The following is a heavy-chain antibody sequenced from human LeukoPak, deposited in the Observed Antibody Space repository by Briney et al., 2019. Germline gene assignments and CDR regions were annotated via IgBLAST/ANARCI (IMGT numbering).Heavy chain of an antibody. V-gene: IGHV4-61*02. CDR2: IYTSGST. CDR1: GNSISSGDYY. J-gene: IGHJ4*02. CDR3: AREGGGGGYLHLWY. D-gene: IGHD5-12*01. Sequence: SETLSLTCTVSGNSISSGDYYWSWIRQPAGKGLEWIGRIYTSGSTNYNPSLKSRVTMSVDTSKNQFSLKLSSVTAADTAVYYCAREGGGGGYLHLWYWGQGTLVTVSS.